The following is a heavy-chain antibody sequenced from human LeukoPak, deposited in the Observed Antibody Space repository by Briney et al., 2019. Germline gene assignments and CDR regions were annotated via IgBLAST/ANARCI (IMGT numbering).Heavy chain of an antibody. CDR2: IYYSGST. Sequence: SETLSLTCTVSGGSISSSSYYWGSIRQPPGKGLEWIGSIYYSGSTYYNPSLKSRVTISVDTSKNQFSLKLSSVTAADTAVYYCARDLNYDSSGYYGQEDYYYYGMDVWGQGTTVTVSS. V-gene: IGHV4-39*07. CDR3: ARDLNYDSSGYYGQEDYYYYGMDV. J-gene: IGHJ6*02. D-gene: IGHD3-22*01. CDR1: GGSISSSSYY.